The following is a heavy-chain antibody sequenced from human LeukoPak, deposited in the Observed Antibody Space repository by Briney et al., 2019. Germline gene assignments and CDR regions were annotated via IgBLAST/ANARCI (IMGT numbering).Heavy chain of an antibody. CDR2: ISYDGSNK. D-gene: IGHD3-10*01. Sequence: GGSLRLSCAASGFTFSSYGMHWVRQAPGKGLEWVAVISYDGSNKYYADSVKGRFTISRDISKNTLYLQMNSLRAEDTAVYYCAREKYDSGSYLYGMDVWGQGTTVTVSS. CDR3: AREKYDSGSYLYGMDV. CDR1: GFTFSSYG. V-gene: IGHV3-30*03. J-gene: IGHJ6*02.